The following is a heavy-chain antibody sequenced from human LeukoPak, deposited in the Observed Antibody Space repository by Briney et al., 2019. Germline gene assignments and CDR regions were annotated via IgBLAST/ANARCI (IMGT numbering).Heavy chain of an antibody. J-gene: IGHJ2*01. Sequence: SETLSLTCTVSGGSISSYYWSWIRQPPGKGLEWIGYIYYSGSTNYNPSLKSRVTISVDTSKNQFPLKLSSVTAADTAVYYCARGVKNWYFDLWGRGTLVTVSS. V-gene: IGHV4-59*01. CDR2: IYYSGST. CDR1: GGSISSYY. D-gene: IGHD3-10*01. CDR3: ARGVKNWYFDL.